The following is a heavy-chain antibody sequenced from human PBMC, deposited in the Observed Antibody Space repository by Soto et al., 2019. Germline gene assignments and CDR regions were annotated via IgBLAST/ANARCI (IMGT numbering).Heavy chain of an antibody. CDR3: ARAVHTMIETDHLDY. V-gene: IGHV4-30-2*01. CDR2: IYHSGST. Sequence: QLQLQESGSGLVKPSQTLSLTCAVSGGSISSGGYSWSWIRQPPGKGLEWIGYIYHSGSTYYNPSHKSRVTISVDRSKNQFSLKLSSVTAADTAVYYCARAVHTMIETDHLDYWGQGTLVTVSS. J-gene: IGHJ4*02. D-gene: IGHD3-22*01. CDR1: GGSISSGGYS.